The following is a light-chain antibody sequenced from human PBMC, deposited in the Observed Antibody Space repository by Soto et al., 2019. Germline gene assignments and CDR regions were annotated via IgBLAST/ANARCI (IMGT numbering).Light chain of an antibody. Sequence: EIVLTQSPGTLSLSPGERATLPCRASQSVSSSYLAWYQQKSGQAPRLLIYGASSRATGIPDRFSGSASGTDFTHTNSRQESEDFAVYYCQEYGTSPTTFGQGSKLEIK. V-gene: IGKV3-20*01. CDR1: QSVSSSY. CDR2: GAS. CDR3: QEYGTSPTT. J-gene: IGKJ2*01.